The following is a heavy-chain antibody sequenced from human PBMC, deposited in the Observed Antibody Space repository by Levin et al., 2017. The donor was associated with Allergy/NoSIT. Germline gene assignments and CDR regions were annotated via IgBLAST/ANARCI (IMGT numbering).Heavy chain of an antibody. J-gene: IGHJ3*02. CDR1: GGSISSYY. CDR3: ARAGQWLGYDAFDI. V-gene: IGHV4-59*01. D-gene: IGHD6-19*01. CDR2: ISYSGST. Sequence: GSLRLSCTVSGGSISSYYWSWIRQPPGKGLEWIGYISYSGSTNYNPSLKSRVTLSVDTSKNHFSLKLSSVTAADTAVYYCARAGQWLGYDAFDIWGQGTMVTVSS.